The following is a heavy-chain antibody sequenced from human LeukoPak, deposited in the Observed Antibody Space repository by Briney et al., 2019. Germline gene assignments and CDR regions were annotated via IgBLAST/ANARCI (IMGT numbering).Heavy chain of an antibody. CDR1: GYSISSGYY. Sequence: SETLSLTCAVSGYSISSGYYWGWIRQPPGKGLEWIGYIYYSGTTSYNPSLRSRVTISVDMSKNQFSLRLTSVTAADTAVYYCARQSEGFDYWGQGTLVTVSS. CDR3: ARQSEGFDY. J-gene: IGHJ4*02. CDR2: IYYSGTT. V-gene: IGHV4-38-2*01.